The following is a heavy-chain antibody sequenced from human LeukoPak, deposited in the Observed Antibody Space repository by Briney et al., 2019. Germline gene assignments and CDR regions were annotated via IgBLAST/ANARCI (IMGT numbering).Heavy chain of an antibody. CDR1: GGSISSGGYY. D-gene: IGHD4-17*01. V-gene: IGHV4-31*03. J-gene: IGHJ3*02. CDR3: ARKATTGPTKAAFDI. Sequence: PSQTLSLTCTVSGGSISSGGYYWSWIRQHPGKGLEWIGYIYYSGSTYYNPSLKGRVTMSVDTSKNQFSLKLSSVTAVDTAVYYCARKATTGPTKAAFDIWGQGTMDTVSS. CDR2: IYYSGST.